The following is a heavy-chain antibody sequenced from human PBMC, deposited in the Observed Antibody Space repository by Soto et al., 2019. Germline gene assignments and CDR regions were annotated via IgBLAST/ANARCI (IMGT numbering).Heavy chain of an antibody. Sequence: PSETLSLTCSVSGAPITSNYWTWIRQPPGKGLEWIGYLDHQGYSNYSPSLRSRVSMSIDTSKNQLSLKVHSVTAADTAVYYCERVTVTGYFDWLDPWGQGTLLTV. J-gene: IGHJ5*02. V-gene: IGHV4-59*01. D-gene: IGHD3-9*01. CDR3: ERVTVTGYFDWLDP. CDR2: LDHQGYS. CDR1: GAPITSNY.